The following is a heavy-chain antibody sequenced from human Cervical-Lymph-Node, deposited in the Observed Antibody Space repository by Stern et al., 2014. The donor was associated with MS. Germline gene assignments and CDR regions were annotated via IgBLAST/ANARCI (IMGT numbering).Heavy chain of an antibody. CDR2: LGWNSEGR. Sequence: VQLVESGGGMVQPGRSLRLSCEASGFNPPHSPLPWARQPPGTGLQWVSGLGWNSEGRGYADSVQGRFTISRDNAKSSLYLQMNSLTAEDTALYYCAKADDYAAGIDAWGQGTLVVVSS. V-gene: IGHV3-9*02. CDR3: AKADDYAAGIDA. J-gene: IGHJ5*02. CDR1: GFNPPHSP. D-gene: IGHD3-16*01.